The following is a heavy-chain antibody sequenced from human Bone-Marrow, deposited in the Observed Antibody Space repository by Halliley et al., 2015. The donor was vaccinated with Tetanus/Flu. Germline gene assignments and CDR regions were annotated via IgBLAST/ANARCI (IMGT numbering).Heavy chain of an antibody. CDR3: AKHHSYDSSGSRAFDC. V-gene: IGHV3-21*01. Sequence: SLRLSCEVSGFTLSSYGMNWVRQAPGKGLEWVASISRTSDFIYYAASVEGRFTVSRDNAKASLYLQMNSLRVEDTGVYYCAKHHSYDSSGSRAFDCWGQGTLVPVSS. CDR2: ISRTSDFI. J-gene: IGHJ4*02. D-gene: IGHD3-22*01. CDR1: GFTLSSYG.